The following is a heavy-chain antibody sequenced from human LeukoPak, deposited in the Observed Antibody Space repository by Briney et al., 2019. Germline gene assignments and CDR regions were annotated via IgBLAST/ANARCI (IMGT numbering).Heavy chain of an antibody. V-gene: IGHV3-66*01. Sequence: GGSLRLSCAASGFTVSSSYMGWVRQAPGKGLEWVSIISSAGTTYYADSVKGRFTLSRDNSKNTVYLQVNSLRDEDTAVYYCARDLEAANTYYFDYWGQGTMVTVSS. CDR1: GFTVSSSY. CDR3: ARDLEAANTYYFDY. CDR2: ISSAGTT. D-gene: IGHD6-13*01. J-gene: IGHJ4*02.